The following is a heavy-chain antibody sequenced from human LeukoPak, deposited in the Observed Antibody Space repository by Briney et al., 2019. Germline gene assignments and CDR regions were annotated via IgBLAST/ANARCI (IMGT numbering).Heavy chain of an antibody. D-gene: IGHD2-2*01. CDR1: GFTFSGSA. CDR2: IRSKANSYAT. CDR3: TRMLVVPAAYYYYMDV. J-gene: IGHJ6*03. Sequence: GGSLRLSCAASGFTFSGSAMHGVRQASGKGLEWVGRIRSKANSYATAYAASVKGRFTISRDDSKNTAYLQMNSLKTEDTAVYYCTRMLVVPAAYYYYMDVWGKGTTVTVSS. V-gene: IGHV3-73*01.